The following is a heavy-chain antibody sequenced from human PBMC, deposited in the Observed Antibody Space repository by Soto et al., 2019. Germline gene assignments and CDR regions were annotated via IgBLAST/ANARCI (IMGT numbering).Heavy chain of an antibody. CDR3: ARDQDPNCSSTSCFYGMDV. CDR1: GYTFTSYG. J-gene: IGHJ6*02. CDR2: ISAYNGNT. D-gene: IGHD2-2*01. Sequence: ASVKVSCKASGYTFTSYGISWVRQAPGQGLEWMGWISAYNGNTNYAQKLQGRVTMTTDTSTSTAYMELRSLRSDDTAVYYCARDQDPNCSSTSCFYGMDVWGQGTTVTVYS. V-gene: IGHV1-18*01.